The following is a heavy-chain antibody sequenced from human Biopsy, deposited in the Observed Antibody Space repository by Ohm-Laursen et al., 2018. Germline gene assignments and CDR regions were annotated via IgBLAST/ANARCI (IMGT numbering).Heavy chain of an antibody. Sequence: VKISCKTSGGTFINYAISWVRQAPGQGLEWMGGIIPMFGTANYAQMFQGRVTISVDESTSTSYMELSSLTTEDTAIYYCARGPHSGSHSCFDYWGRGTLVTVSS. CDR1: GGTFINYA. J-gene: IGHJ4*02. CDR2: IIPMFGTA. V-gene: IGHV1-69*13. D-gene: IGHD1-26*01. CDR3: ARGPHSGSHSCFDY.